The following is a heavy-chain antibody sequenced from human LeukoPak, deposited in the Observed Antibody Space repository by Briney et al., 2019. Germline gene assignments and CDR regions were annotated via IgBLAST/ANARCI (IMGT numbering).Heavy chain of an antibody. CDR3: ARGYYDILTGYYSDVYYFDD. CDR1: GDTFSSYA. CDR2: IIPILGIA. D-gene: IGHD3-9*01. V-gene: IGHV1-69*04. J-gene: IGHJ4*02. Sequence: ASVKLSCKASGDTFSSYAISWVRQASGQGLEWMGRIIPILGIANYAQKFQGRVTITADKSTSTAYMELSSLRSEDTAVYYCARGYYDILTGYYSDVYYFDDWGQGTLVTVSS.